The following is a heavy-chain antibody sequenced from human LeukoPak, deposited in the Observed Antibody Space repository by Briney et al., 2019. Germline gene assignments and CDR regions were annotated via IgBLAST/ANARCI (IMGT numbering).Heavy chain of an antibody. CDR2: INHSGST. D-gene: IGHD4-17*01. V-gene: IGHV4-34*01. J-gene: IGHJ6*03. CDR1: GGSFSGYY. CDR3: ARVPGARLRKPYYMDV. Sequence: PSETLSLTCAVYGGSFSGYYWSWIRQPPGKGLEWIGEINHSGSTNYNPSLKSRVTISVDTSKNQFSLKLSSVTAADTAVYYCARVPGARLRKPYYMDVWGKGTTVTVSS.